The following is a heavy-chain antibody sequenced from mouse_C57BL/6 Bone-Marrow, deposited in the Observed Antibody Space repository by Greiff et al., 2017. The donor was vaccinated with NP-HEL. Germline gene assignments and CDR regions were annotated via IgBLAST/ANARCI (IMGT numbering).Heavy chain of an antibody. CDR1: GYTFPSYV. D-gene: IGHD3-1*01. J-gene: IGHJ3*01. V-gene: IGHV1-14*01. CDR2: IYPYNDGT. CDR3: ARGGISAWFAY. Sequence: EVQLQQSGPELVKPGASVKMSCKASGYTFPSYVMHWVKQKPGQGLEWIGYIYPYNDGTKYNEKFKGKATLTSDKSSSTAYMELSSLTSEDSAVYYCARGGISAWFAYWGQGTLVTVSA.